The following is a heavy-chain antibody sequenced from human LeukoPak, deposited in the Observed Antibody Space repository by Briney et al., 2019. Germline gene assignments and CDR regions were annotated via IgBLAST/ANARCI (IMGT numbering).Heavy chain of an antibody. CDR3: ARGLTTTVLH. V-gene: IGHV4-38-2*02. J-gene: IGHJ4*02. D-gene: IGHD4-17*01. CDR1: GYSISSGYY. CDR2: IYHSGST. Sequence: SETLSLTCTVSGYSISSGYYWGWIRQPPGKGLEWIGSIYHSGSTYYNPSLKSRVTISVDTSKNQFSLKLSSVTAADTAVYYCARGLTTTVLHWGQGTLVTVSS.